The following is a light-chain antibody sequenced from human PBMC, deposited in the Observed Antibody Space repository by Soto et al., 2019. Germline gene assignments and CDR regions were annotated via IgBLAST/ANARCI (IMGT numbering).Light chain of an antibody. CDR3: QSYDNNSDYV. CDR1: SSNIGAGYV. CDR2: SDN. J-gene: IGLJ1*01. Sequence: VLTQPPSVSGAAGQRVTISCTGSSSNIGAGYVVHWYQQLPGAAPKLLIFSDNNRPSGVPDRFSGSKSGTSASLAITGLRAEDEADYYCQSYDNNSDYVFGTGTKVTVL. V-gene: IGLV1-40*01.